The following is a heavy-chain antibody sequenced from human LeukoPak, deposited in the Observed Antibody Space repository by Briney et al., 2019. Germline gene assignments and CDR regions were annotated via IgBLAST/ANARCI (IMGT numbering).Heavy chain of an antibody. D-gene: IGHD1-14*01. J-gene: IGHJ3*02. CDR3: AKGKINHDGAFDI. CDR2: ISDSGGST. CDR1: GFKFDAYP. Sequence: GGSLRLSCAASGFKFDAYPMSWVRHAPGKGQEWVSSISDSGGSTHYAESVRGRFSLSRDNFEKTLHLQMNRLRAEDTAVYYCAKGKINHDGAFDIWGQGTRVIVAS. V-gene: IGHV3-23*01.